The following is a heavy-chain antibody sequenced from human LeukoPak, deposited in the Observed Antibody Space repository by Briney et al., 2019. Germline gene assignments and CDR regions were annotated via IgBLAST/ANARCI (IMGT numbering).Heavy chain of an antibody. CDR3: ASTDGYNHFDY. CDR2: IIPILGIA. CDR1: GGTFSSYA. Sequence: SVKVSCKASGGTFSSYAISWVRQAPGQGLEWMGRIIPILGIANYAQKFQGRVTITADKSTSTAYMELSNLRSEDTAVYYCASTDGYNHFDYWGQGTLVTVSS. J-gene: IGHJ4*02. V-gene: IGHV1-69*04. D-gene: IGHD5-24*01.